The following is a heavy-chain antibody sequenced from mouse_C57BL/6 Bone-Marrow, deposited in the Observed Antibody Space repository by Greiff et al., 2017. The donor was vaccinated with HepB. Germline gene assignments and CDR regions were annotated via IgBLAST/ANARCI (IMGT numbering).Heavy chain of an antibody. D-gene: IGHD4-1*02. Sequence: EVKLVESGGGLVKPGGSLKLSCAASGFTFSSYAMSWVRQTPEKRLEWVATISDGGSYTYYPDNVKGRCTISRDNAKNNLYLQMSHLKSEDTAMYYCARDPQLGIDYWGQGTTLTVSS. CDR2: ISDGGSYT. V-gene: IGHV5-4*01. CDR1: GFTFSSYA. J-gene: IGHJ2*01. CDR3: ARDPQLGIDY.